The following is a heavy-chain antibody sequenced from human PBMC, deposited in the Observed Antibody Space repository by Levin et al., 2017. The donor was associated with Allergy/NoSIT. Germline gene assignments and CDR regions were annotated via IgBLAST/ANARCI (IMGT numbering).Heavy chain of an antibody. V-gene: IGHV6-1*01. D-gene: IGHD1-26*01. CDR2: TYYRSKWYN. CDR3: ARWDHELRYFDL. Sequence: PSQTLSLTCVISGDRVSSNSVAWNWIRQSPSRGLEWLGRTYYRSKWYNDYAVSVKSRIAINPDTSKNQFFLQLNSVTPDDTAVYYCARWDHELRYFDLWGRGSLVTVSS. CDR1: GDRVSSNSVA. J-gene: IGHJ2*01.